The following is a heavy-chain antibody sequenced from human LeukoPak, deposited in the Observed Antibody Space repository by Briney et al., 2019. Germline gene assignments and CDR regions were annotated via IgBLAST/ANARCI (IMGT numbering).Heavy chain of an antibody. CDR3: ARAYGSGSMWFDP. J-gene: IGHJ5*02. CDR1: GGSITNY. D-gene: IGHD3-10*01. CDR2: IYYTGGT. V-gene: IGHV4-59*08. Sequence: SETLSLTCTVSGGSITNYWAWIRQPPGKGLEWIGNIYYTGGTKYNPSLRSRVTISVDPSKNQFSLKLSSVTAADTAVYYCARAYGSGSMWFDPWGQGTLVTVSS.